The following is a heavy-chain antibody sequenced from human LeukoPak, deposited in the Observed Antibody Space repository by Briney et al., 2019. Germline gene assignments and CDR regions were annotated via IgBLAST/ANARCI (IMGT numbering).Heavy chain of an antibody. D-gene: IGHD6-13*01. CDR3: ARVPYEPPAAGTLDY. Sequence: PSETLSLTCTVSGGSISSYYWSWIRQPPGKGLEWIGEINHSRSTNYNPSLKSRVTISVDTSKNQFSLKLSSVTAADTAVYYCARVPYEPPAAGTLDYWGQGTLVTVSS. CDR1: GGSISSYY. CDR2: INHSRST. V-gene: IGHV4-34*01. J-gene: IGHJ4*02.